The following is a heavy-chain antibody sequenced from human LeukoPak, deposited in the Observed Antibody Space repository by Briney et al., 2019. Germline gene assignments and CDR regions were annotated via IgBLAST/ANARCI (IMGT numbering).Heavy chain of an antibody. V-gene: IGHV3-7*03. J-gene: IGHJ4*02. Sequence: GGSLRLSCAASGFTFSSYAMHWVRQAPGKGLEWVANIKLDGSEKNYVDSVKGRFTISRDNTKNSLYLQMNSLRAEDTAVFYCARDQYDTWSRRGNFDSWGQGTLVIVSS. D-gene: IGHD3-3*01. CDR1: GFTFSSYA. CDR2: IKLDGSEK. CDR3: ARDQYDTWSRRGNFDS.